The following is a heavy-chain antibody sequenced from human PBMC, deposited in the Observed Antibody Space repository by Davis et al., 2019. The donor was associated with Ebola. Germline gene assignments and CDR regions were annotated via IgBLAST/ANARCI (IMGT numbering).Heavy chain of an antibody. J-gene: IGHJ4*02. CDR1: GFTFTRYW. Sequence: GESLKISCVASGFTFTRYWMSWVRQAPGKGLEWVANIKQDGSEKYYVDSVKGRFTISRDNAKNSLYLQMNSLRAEDTAVYYCARRGYSALDWGQGTLVTVSS. CDR3: ARRGYSALD. V-gene: IGHV3-7*03. CDR2: IKQDGSEK. D-gene: IGHD5-12*01.